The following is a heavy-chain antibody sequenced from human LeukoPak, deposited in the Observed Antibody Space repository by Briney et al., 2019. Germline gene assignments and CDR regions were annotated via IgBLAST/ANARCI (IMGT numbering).Heavy chain of an antibody. J-gene: IGHJ5*02. D-gene: IGHD2-8*01. CDR3: ARAHANAYYSWFDP. CDR1: GGSIGSYY. Sequence: SETLSLTCTVSGGSIGSYYWSWIRQPPGKGLEWIGYIYYSGSTNYNPSLKSRVTISVDTSKNQFSLKLSSVTAADTAVYYCARAHANAYYSWFDPWGQGTLVTVSS. CDR2: IYYSGST. V-gene: IGHV4-59*01.